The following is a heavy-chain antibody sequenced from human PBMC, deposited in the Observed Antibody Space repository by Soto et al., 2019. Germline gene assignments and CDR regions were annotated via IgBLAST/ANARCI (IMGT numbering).Heavy chain of an antibody. J-gene: IGHJ4*02. CDR3: VGGGLPYFDH. V-gene: IGHV3-48*03. CDR1: GFPFINFE. CDR2: IAVGGAA. Sequence: WGSLRLSCVASGFPFINFEMNCIRQAPGKWLEWISYIAVGGAAYYADSVKGRFTISRDNAKNSLFLQMNSVGVGDTAVYYCVGGGLPYFDHWGRGTLVTVSS. D-gene: IGHD3-16*01.